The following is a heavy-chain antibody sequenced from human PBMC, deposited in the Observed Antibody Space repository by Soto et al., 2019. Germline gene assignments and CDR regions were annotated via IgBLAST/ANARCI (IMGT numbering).Heavy chain of an antibody. V-gene: IGHV1-2*02. J-gene: IGHJ6*02. CDR1: GYTFTGYY. CDR2: INPNSGGT. D-gene: IGHD6-19*01. Sequence: QVQLVQSGAEVKKPGASMKVSCKASGYTFTGYYMHWVRQAPGQGLEWMGWINPNSGGTNYAQKFQGRVTMTRDTSISTAYTEVSRLKSDDTAVYYCARGGYSSGWGYYYGMDGWGQGTTVTVSS. CDR3: ARGGYSSGWGYYYGMDG.